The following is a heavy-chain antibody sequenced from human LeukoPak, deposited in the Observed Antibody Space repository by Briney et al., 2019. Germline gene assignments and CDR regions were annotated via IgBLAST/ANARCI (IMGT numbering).Heavy chain of an antibody. Sequence: SETLSLTCTVSGYSISSGYYWGWIRQPPGKGLEWIGSIYHSGSTYYNPSLKSRVTISVDTSKNQFSLKLSSVTAADTAVYYCARDLKGYYGSGGFDYWGQGTLVTVSS. D-gene: IGHD3-10*01. V-gene: IGHV4-38-2*02. J-gene: IGHJ4*02. CDR1: GYSISSGYY. CDR2: IYHSGST. CDR3: ARDLKGYYGSGGFDY.